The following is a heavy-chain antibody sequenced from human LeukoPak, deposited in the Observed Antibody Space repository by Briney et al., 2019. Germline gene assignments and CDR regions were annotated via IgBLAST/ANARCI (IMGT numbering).Heavy chain of an antibody. D-gene: IGHD2-15*01. CDR2: IYTTGST. J-gene: IGHJ4*02. V-gene: IGHV4-4*07. CDR1: GDPVSSYY. Sequence: SETLSLTCTVSGDPVSSYYWSWIRQPAGKGLEWIGRIYTTGSTNYNPSLKSRVTMSVDTSKNQFSLKLSSVTAADTAVYYCARESLGYCSGGSCPYYFDYWGQGTLVTVSS. CDR3: ARESLGYCSGGSCPYYFDY.